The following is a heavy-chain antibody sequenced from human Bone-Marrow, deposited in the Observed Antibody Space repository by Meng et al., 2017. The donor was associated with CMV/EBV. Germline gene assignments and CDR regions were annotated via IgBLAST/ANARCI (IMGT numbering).Heavy chain of an antibody. CDR2: ISWNSGSI. V-gene: IGHV3-9*01. Sequence: SLKISCAASGFTFSDYAMTWVRQAPGKGLEWVSGISWNSGSIGYADSVKGRFTISRDNAKNSLYLQMNSLRAEDTALYYCAKGIFGGARMAFDIWGQGTRVTGSS. J-gene: IGHJ3*02. D-gene: IGHD3-3*01. CDR1: GFTFSDYA. CDR3: AKGIFGGARMAFDI.